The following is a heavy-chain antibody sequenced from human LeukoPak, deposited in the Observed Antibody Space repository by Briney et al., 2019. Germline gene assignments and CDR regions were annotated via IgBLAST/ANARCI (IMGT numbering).Heavy chain of an antibody. CDR2: ICYSGST. Sequence: SETLSLTCTVSGGSISSYYWSWIRQPPGKGLEWIGYICYSGSTNYNPSLKSRVTISVDTSKNQFSLKLSSVTAADTAVYYCARKVAGTGRFDYWGQGTLVTVSS. J-gene: IGHJ4*02. V-gene: IGHV4-59*12. CDR1: GGSISSYY. CDR3: ARKVAGTGRFDY. D-gene: IGHD6-19*01.